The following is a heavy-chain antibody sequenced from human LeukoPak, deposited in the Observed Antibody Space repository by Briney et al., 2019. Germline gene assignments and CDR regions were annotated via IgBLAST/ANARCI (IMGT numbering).Heavy chain of an antibody. J-gene: IGHJ4*02. Sequence: PGGSLRLSCAASEFTFSSYEMNWVRQAPGKGLELVSYISSSGDTIYYADSVKGRFTISRDNAKNSLYLQLNSLRAEDTAVYYCARKHYYDSSGFFPPMDYWGQGTLVTVSS. D-gene: IGHD3-22*01. CDR3: ARKHYYDSSGFFPPMDY. CDR2: ISSSGDTI. V-gene: IGHV3-48*03. CDR1: EFTFSSYE.